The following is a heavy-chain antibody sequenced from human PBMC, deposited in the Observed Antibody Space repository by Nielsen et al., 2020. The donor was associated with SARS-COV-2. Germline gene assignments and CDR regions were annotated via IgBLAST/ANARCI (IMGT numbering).Heavy chain of an antibody. D-gene: IGHD3/OR15-3a*01. J-gene: IGHJ5*02. CDR1: GGSLGGYY. CDR3: ARESGLDTTDT. Sequence: SQTPSLTCAVYGGSLGGYYWSWIRQPPGKGLEWIGEVNHRGGTNYSPSLKSRVTISMDASKNQFSLKMNSVTAADTAVYYCARESGLDTTDTWGQGVLVTVSS. CDR2: VNHRGGT. V-gene: IGHV4-34*01.